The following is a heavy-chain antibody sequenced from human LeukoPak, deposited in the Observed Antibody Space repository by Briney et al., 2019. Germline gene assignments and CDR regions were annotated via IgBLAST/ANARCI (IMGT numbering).Heavy chain of an antibody. D-gene: IGHD2-2*01. Sequence: PGGSLRLSCAASGFTFNSYWMHWVRQAPGKGLVWVSRINSDRSSTSYADSVKGRFTISRDNTKNTLYLQMNSLRAEDTAVYYCARFLNYCSSTSCYVRVFDYWGQGTLVTVSS. V-gene: IGHV3-74*01. CDR3: ARFLNYCSSTSCYVRVFDY. CDR1: GFTFNSYW. CDR2: INSDRSST. J-gene: IGHJ4*02.